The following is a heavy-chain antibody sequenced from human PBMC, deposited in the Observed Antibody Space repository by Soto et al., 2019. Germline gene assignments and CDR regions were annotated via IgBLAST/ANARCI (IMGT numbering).Heavy chain of an antibody. J-gene: IGHJ4*02. CDR1: GFTFSSYA. Sequence: QVQLVESGGGVVQPGRSLRLSCAASGFTFSSYAMHWVRQAPGKGLEWVAVISYDGSNKYYADSVKGRFTISRDNSKNPLYLQMNSLRAEDTAVYYCARDPEMVQAAAGTGYFDYWGQGTLVTVSS. V-gene: IGHV3-30-3*01. D-gene: IGHD6-13*01. CDR2: ISYDGSNK. CDR3: ARDPEMVQAAAGTGYFDY.